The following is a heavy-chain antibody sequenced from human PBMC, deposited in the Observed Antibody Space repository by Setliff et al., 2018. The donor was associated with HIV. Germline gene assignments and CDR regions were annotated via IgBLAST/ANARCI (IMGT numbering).Heavy chain of an antibody. D-gene: IGHD3-3*01. CDR3: TRAGTYYNFWYIDY. V-gene: IGHV3-49*04. Sequence: GGSLRLSCTTSGFTFGDYAMNWVRQAPGKGLEWVGFITSKTYGGTTEYAASVRGRFTISRDDSKSIAYLHMNSLKTEDTALYYCTRAGTYYNFWYIDYWGQGTLVTVSS. CDR2: ITSKTYGGTT. CDR1: GFTFGDYA. J-gene: IGHJ4*02.